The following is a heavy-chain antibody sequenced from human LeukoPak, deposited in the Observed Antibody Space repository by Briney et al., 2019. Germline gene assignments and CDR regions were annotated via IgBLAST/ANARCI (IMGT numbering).Heavy chain of an antibody. J-gene: IGHJ4*02. CDR3: AKGQLRYCSGGSCYAPDDY. CDR2: ISYDGSNK. D-gene: IGHD2-15*01. Sequence: GGSLRLSCAASGFTFSSYGMHWVHQAPGKGLEWVAVISYDGSNKYYADSVKGRFTISRDNSKNTLYLQMNSLRAEDTAVYYCAKGQLRYCSGGSCYAPDDYWGQGTLVTVSS. V-gene: IGHV3-30*18. CDR1: GFTFSSYG.